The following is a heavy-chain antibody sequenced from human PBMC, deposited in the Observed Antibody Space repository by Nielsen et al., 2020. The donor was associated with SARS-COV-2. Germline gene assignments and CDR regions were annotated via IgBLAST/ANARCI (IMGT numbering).Heavy chain of an antibody. CDR1: GFTFSDST. Sequence: GESLKISCAASGFTFSDSTMHWVRQASGKGLEWIGRIRSKANTYATGYAASVKGRFTISRDDSKNTAYLQMNSLKTEDTAVFYCTRVNPISSSWFDAFDIWGQGTMVTVSS. CDR2: IRSKANTYAT. D-gene: IGHD6-13*01. V-gene: IGHV3-73*01. CDR3: TRVNPISSSWFDAFDI. J-gene: IGHJ3*02.